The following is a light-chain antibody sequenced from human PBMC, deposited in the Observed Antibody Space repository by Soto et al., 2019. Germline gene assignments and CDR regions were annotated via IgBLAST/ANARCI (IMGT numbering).Light chain of an antibody. J-gene: IGKJ1*01. V-gene: IGKV3-20*01. CDR1: QSVSSSY. CDR2: GAS. CDR3: QQYGSSQWT. Sequence: EIVLTQSPGTLSSSPGERATLSCRASQSVSSSYLAWYQQKPGQAPRLLIYGASSRATGIPDRFSGSGSGTDFTLTISRLEPEDFAVYYCQQYGSSQWTFGQGTKVEIK.